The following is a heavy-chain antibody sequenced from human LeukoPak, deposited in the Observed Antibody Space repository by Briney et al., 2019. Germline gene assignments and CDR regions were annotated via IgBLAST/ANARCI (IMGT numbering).Heavy chain of an antibody. CDR3: ASNKYPVQAFDI. J-gene: IGHJ3*02. D-gene: IGHD1/OR15-1a*01. V-gene: IGHV4-34*01. Sequence: SETLSLTCAVYGGSFSDYYWSWIRQPPGKGLEWIGEISHGGDTNCNSSLKSRVTLSVDTSKNQFSLILSSVTAADTAIYYCASNKYPVQAFDIWGQGAMVTVSS. CDR2: ISHGGDT. CDR1: GGSFSDYY.